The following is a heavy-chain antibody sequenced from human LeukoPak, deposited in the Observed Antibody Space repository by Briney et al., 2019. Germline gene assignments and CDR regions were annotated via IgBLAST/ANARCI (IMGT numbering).Heavy chain of an antibody. CDR3: AKDNYYDSSGYYSE. D-gene: IGHD3-22*01. CDR2: ISWNSGSI. CDR1: GFTFDDYA. Sequence: GGSLRLSCAASGFTFDDYAMHWVRQAPGKGLEWVSGISWNSGSIGYADSVKGRFTISRDNAKNSLYLQMNSLRAEDTALYYCAKDNYYDSSGYYSEWGQGTLVTVSS. V-gene: IGHV3-9*01. J-gene: IGHJ4*02.